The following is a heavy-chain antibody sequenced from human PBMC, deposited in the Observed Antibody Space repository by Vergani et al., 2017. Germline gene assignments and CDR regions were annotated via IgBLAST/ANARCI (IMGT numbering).Heavy chain of an antibody. J-gene: IGHJ4*02. V-gene: IGHV1-24*01. Sequence: QVQLVQTGSEVRKTVASVKVSCQVSGYSLSDVTIHWGRQAPGKGLEWRGGFDPEHGEVTFAHHIQGRVTMTEDRSTDTAYMELSSLRPEDTALYYCAMVTDYYDTSGYYLDCWGKGTLVTVSS. D-gene: IGHD3-22*01. CDR3: AMVTDYYDTSGYYLDC. CDR2: FDPEHGEV. CDR1: GYSLSDVT.